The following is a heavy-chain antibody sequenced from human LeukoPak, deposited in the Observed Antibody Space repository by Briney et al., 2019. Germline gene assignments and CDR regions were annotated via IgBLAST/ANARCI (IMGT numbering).Heavy chain of an antibody. V-gene: IGHV4-30-4*01. Sequence: PSQTLSLTCTVSGGSISSGDYYWSWIRQPPGKGLEWIGYIYYSGSTYYNPSLKSRVTISVDTSKNQFSLKLSSVTAADTALYYCARRARGAKFGSGAFDIWGQGTMVTVSS. D-gene: IGHD3-10*01. CDR3: ARRARGAKFGSGAFDI. CDR1: GGSISSGDYY. J-gene: IGHJ3*02. CDR2: IYYSGST.